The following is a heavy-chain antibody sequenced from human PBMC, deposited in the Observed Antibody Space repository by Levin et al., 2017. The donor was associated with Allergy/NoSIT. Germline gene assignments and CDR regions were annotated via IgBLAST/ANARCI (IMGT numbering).Heavy chain of an antibody. D-gene: IGHD2-21*02. J-gene: IGHJ4*02. CDR1: GFTFSSYA. CDR2: ISGSGGST. Sequence: GESLKISCAASGFTFSSYAMSWVRQAPGKGLEWVSAISGSGGSTYYADSVKGRFTISRDNSKNTLYLQMNSLRAEDTAVYYCARAIAYCGGDCSFYFDYWGQGTLVTVSS. V-gene: IGHV3-23*01. CDR3: ARAIAYCGGDCSFYFDY.